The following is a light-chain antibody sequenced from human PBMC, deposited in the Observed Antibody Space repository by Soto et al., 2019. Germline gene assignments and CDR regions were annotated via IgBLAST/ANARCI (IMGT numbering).Light chain of an antibody. J-gene: IGLJ2*01. CDR2: EVS. CDR3: NSYTSSSTVV. CDR1: SSDVGGYNS. V-gene: IGLV2-14*01. Sequence: QSALTQPASVSGSPGQSITISCTGTSSDVGGYNSVSWYQQHPGKAPKLMIYEVSNRPSGVSNRFSGSKSGNTASLTIYGLQAEDEADYYCNSYTSSSTVVFGGGTQLTVL.